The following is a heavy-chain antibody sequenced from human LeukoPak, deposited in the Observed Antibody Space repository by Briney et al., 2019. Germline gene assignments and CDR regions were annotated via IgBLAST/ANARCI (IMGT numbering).Heavy chain of an antibody. J-gene: IGHJ5*02. CDR2: IQSDGSLT. Sequence: PGGSLRLSCAAAAFTLSGFWMHWVSPAPREVLVWVSRIQSDGSLTSYAVSVKGRVTISRDNAKNTLYRQMKSLKPEDTAVYYCTTDRGFDPWGQGTLVTVS. CDR1: AFTLSGFW. V-gene: IGHV3-74*01. CDR3: TTDRGFDP.